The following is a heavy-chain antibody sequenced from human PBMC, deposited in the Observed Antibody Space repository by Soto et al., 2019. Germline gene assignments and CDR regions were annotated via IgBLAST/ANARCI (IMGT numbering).Heavy chain of an antibody. V-gene: IGHV1-18*01. D-gene: IGHD6-13*01. CDR2: ISAYNGNT. J-gene: IGHJ6*02. CDR1: GYTFTSYG. CDR3: ARYSPGAGIAGGMDV. Sequence: QVQLVQSGAEVKKPGASVKVSCKASGYTFTSYGISWVRQAPGQGLEWMGWISAYNGNTNYAQKLQGRVTMTTDTSTSTAYRELRSLRSDDTAVYYCARYSPGAGIAGGMDVWGQGTTVTVSS.